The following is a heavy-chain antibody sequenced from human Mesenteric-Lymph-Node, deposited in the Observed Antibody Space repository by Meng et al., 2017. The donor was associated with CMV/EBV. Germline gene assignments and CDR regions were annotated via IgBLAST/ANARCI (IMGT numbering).Heavy chain of an antibody. V-gene: IGHV4-59*08. CDR1: GGSISSYY. CDR2: IYYSGST. Sequence: SETLSLTCTVSGGSISSYYWSWIRQPPGKGLEWIGYIYYSGSTNYNPSLKSRVTISVDTSKNQFSLKLSSVTAADTAVYYCARANCSSTSCYFPLYYYGMDVWGQGTTVTVSS. CDR3: ARANCSSTSCYFPLYYYGMDV. D-gene: IGHD2-2*01. J-gene: IGHJ6*02.